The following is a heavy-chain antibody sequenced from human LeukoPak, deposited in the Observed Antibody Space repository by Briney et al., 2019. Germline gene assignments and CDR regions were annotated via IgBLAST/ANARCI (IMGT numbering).Heavy chain of an antibody. CDR3: ARGGSSKGSGYYYDAFDI. CDR2: INPSGGST. J-gene: IGHJ3*02. CDR1: GYTFTSYY. D-gene: IGHD3-22*01. V-gene: IGHV1-46*01. Sequence: GASVKVSCKASGYTFTSYYMHWVRQAPGQGLEWMGIINPSGGSTSYAQKFQGRVTMTRDTSTSTVYMELSSLRSEDTAVYYCARGGSSKGSGYYYDAFDIWGQGTMVTVSP.